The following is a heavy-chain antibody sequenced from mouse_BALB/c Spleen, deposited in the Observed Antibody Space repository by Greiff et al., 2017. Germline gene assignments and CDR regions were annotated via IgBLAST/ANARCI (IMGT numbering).Heavy chain of an antibody. CDR2: IYPSDSYT. CDR3: TRRYYGSSGNYAMDY. Sequence: VQLQQPGAELVRPGASVKLSCKASGYTFTSYWINWVKQRPGQGLEWIGNIYPSDSYTNYNQKFKDKATLTVDKSSSTAYMQLSSPTSEDSAVYYCTRRYYGSSGNYAMDYWGQGTSVTVSS. D-gene: IGHD1-1*01. J-gene: IGHJ4*01. CDR1: GYTFTSYW. V-gene: IGHV1-69*02.